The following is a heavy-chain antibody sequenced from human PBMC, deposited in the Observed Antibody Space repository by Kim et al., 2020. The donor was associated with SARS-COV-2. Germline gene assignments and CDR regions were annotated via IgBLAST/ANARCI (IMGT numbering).Heavy chain of an antibody. D-gene: IGHD2-2*01. Sequence: GGSLRLSCAASGFTFSSYAMSWVRQAPGKGLEWVSAISGSGGSTYYADSVKGRFTISRDNSKNTLYLQMNSLRAEDTAVYYCAKECTKIVVVPATRGMDVWGQGTTVTVSS. V-gene: IGHV3-23*01. J-gene: IGHJ6*02. CDR1: GFTFSSYA. CDR2: ISGSGGST. CDR3: AKECTKIVVVPATRGMDV.